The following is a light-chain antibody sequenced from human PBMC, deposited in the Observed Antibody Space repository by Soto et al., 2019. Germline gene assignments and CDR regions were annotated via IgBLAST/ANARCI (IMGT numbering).Light chain of an antibody. CDR1: QSVRSW. Sequence: QMTQSPSTLSASLGDRVTITCGASQSVRSWLAWYQQKPGRAPRLLVYDASSLESGVPSRFSGSGYGTEFTLTISSLQPHDFATYYCQQYNTYSSLTFGGGTKVDIK. J-gene: IGKJ4*01. CDR2: DAS. CDR3: QQYNTYSSLT. V-gene: IGKV1-5*01.